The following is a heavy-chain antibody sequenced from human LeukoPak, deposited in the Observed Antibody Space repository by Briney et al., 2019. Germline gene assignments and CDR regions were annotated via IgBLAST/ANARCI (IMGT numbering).Heavy chain of an antibody. Sequence: QPGGSLRLSCAASGFTFSSCAMTWVRQAPGKGLEWVSEISGNGDNTYYADSVKGRFTISRDNSKNTLYLQMNSLRAEDTAVYYCAKGLHSSGWLSAAFDIWGQGTMVTVSS. CDR1: GFTFSSCA. J-gene: IGHJ3*02. CDR2: ISGNGDNT. CDR3: AKGLHSSGWLSAAFDI. D-gene: IGHD6-19*01. V-gene: IGHV3-23*01.